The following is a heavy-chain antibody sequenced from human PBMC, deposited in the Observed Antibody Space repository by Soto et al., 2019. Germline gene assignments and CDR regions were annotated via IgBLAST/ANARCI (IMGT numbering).Heavy chain of an antibody. CDR2: INSADNT. CDR3: ARDRQRITMLVVVDAFDI. CDR1: GLSVGSND. D-gene: IGHD3-22*01. V-gene: IGHV3-66*01. J-gene: IGHJ3*02. Sequence: PGGSLRLSCAASGLSVGSNDMSWVRQAPGKGLECVSIINSADNTFYLDSVKGRFIISRDNSKNTVYLQMNSLRADDTAVYYCARDRQRITMLVVVDAFDIWGQGTMVNVSS.